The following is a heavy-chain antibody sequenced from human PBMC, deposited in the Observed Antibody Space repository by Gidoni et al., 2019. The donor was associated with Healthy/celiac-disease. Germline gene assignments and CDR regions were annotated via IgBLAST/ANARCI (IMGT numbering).Heavy chain of an antibody. V-gene: IGHV4-34*01. J-gene: IGHJ4*02. CDR3: ARGPLGYSSSWFRY. D-gene: IGHD6-13*01. Sequence: QVQLQQWGAGLLKPSETLSLTCAAYGGSFSGYYWSWIRQPPGKGLEWIGEINHSGSTNYNPSLKSRVTISVDTSKNQFSLKLSSVTAADTAVYYCARGPLGYSSSWFRYWGQGTLVTVSS. CDR2: INHSGST. CDR1: GGSFSGYY.